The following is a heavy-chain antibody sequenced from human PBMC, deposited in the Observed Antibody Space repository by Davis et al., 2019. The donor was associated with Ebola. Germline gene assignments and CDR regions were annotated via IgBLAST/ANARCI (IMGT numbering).Heavy chain of an antibody. V-gene: IGHV3-33*06. Sequence: GGSLRLSCAASGFNFRSYGMHWVRQAPDKGLEWVAVIWYDGSRKYYADSVKGRFTISRDNSKNTLYLQMNSLRAEDTAVYYCAKDDRGVITGWFDPWGQGTLVTVSS. CDR2: IWYDGSRK. J-gene: IGHJ5*02. D-gene: IGHD3-10*01. CDR1: GFNFRSYG. CDR3: AKDDRGVITGWFDP.